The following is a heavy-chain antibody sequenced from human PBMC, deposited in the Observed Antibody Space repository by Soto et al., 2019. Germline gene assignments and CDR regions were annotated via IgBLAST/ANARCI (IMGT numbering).Heavy chain of an antibody. D-gene: IGHD3-22*01. V-gene: IGHV4-59*01. Sequence: SETLSLTRTVSGGSISSYYWSWIRQPPGKGLEWIGYIYYSGSTNYNPSLKSRVTISVDTSKNQFSLKLSSVTAADTAVYYCARVGDSSGYYTYWYFDLWGRGTLVT. CDR1: GGSISSYY. CDR3: ARVGDSSGYYTYWYFDL. J-gene: IGHJ2*01. CDR2: IYYSGST.